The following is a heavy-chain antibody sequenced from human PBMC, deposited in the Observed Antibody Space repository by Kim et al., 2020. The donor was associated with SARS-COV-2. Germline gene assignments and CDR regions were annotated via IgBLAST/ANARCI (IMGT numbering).Heavy chain of an antibody. J-gene: IGHJ4*02. V-gene: IGHV3-23*01. Sequence: GGSLRLSCAASGFTFSSYAMSWVRQAPGKGLEWVSAISGSGGSTYYADSVKGRFTISRDNSKNTLYLQMNSLRAEDTAVYYCAKDRKRITIFGVAQSDYWGQGTLVTVSS. CDR2: ISGSGGST. CDR3: AKDRKRITIFGVAQSDY. D-gene: IGHD3-3*01. CDR1: GFTFSSYA.